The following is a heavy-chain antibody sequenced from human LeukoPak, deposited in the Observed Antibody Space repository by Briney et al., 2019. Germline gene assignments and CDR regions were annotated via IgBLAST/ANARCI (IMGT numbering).Heavy chain of an antibody. V-gene: IGHV3-9*03. CDR2: ISWNSGSM. CDR3: AKDGYSSSWYSIDY. J-gene: IGHJ4*02. CDR1: GFTFDDYA. Sequence: GRSLRLSCAASGFTFDDYAMHWVRQAPGKGLEWVSGISWNSGSMGYADSVKGRFTISRDNAKNSLYLQMNSLRAEDMALYYCAKDGYSSSWYSIDYWGQGTLVTVSS. D-gene: IGHD6-13*01.